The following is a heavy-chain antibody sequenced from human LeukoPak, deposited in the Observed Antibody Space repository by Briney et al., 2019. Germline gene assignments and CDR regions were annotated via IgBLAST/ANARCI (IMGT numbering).Heavy chain of an antibody. CDR2: INSDGSST. CDR3: AKREGDMLLWFDY. J-gene: IGHJ4*02. Sequence: PGGSLRLSCAASGFTFSSYWMHWVRQAPGKGLVWVSRINSDGSSTSYADSVRGRFSISRDNAKNTLYLQMNSLRAEDTAVYYCAKREGDMLLWFDYWGQGTLVTVSS. CDR1: GFTFSSYW. D-gene: IGHD2-15*01. V-gene: IGHV3-74*01.